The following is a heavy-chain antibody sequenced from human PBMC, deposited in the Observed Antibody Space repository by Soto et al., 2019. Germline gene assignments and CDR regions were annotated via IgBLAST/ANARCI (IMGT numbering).Heavy chain of an antibody. CDR3: ARDPRFTVTTLHAFDI. CDR2: IIPTFGTA. J-gene: IGHJ3*02. CDR1: GGTFSSYA. D-gene: IGHD4-4*01. V-gene: IGHV1-69*01. Sequence: QVQLVQSGAEVKKPGFSVKVSCKASGGTFSSYAISWVRQAPGQGLEWMGGIIPTFGTANYARKFQGRVTITADESTSTAYMELSSLRSEDTAVYYCARDPRFTVTTLHAFDIWGQGTMVTVSS.